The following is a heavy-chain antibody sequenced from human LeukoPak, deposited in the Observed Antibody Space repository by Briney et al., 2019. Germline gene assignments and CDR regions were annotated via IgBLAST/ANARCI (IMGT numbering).Heavy chain of an antibody. V-gene: IGHV1-18*01. CDR3: ASDVRSYYDFWSGSEEDYWFDP. D-gene: IGHD3-3*01. CDR2: ISAYNGNT. Sequence: ASVKVSCKASGYTFTSYGISWVRQAPGQGLEWMGWISAYNGNTNYAQKLQGRVTMTTDTSTSTAYMELRSLRSDDTAVYYCASDVRSYYDFWSGSEEDYWFDPWGQGTLVTVSS. CDR1: GYTFTSYG. J-gene: IGHJ5*02.